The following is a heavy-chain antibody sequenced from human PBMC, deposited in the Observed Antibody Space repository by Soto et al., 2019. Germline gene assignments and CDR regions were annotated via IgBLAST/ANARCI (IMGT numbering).Heavy chain of an antibody. Sequence: QVQLQESGPGLVKPSQTLSLTCTVSGGSISSGGYYWSWIRQHPGKGLEWIGYIYYSGSTYYNPSLKXRXTXPXXTSKNPFARKLSSVTAADTAGDYCARVFGSGGMVVWGQGTTVTVSS. V-gene: IGHV4-31*03. CDR2: IYYSGST. CDR3: ARVFGSGGMVV. CDR1: GGSISSGGYY. J-gene: IGHJ6*02. D-gene: IGHD3-10*01.